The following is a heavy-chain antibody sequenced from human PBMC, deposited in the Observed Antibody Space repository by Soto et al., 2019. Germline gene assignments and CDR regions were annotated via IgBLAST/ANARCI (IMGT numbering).Heavy chain of an antibody. D-gene: IGHD1-26*01. CDR1: GASITAYY. V-gene: IGHV4-59*08. J-gene: IGHJ4*02. CDR3: ARHENGGTYPLAY. CDR2: VHNSRRA. Sequence: QVQLQESGPGLVKPSETLSLTCAVSGASITAYYWAWVRQPPGKGLEYIGHVHNSRRADYNPSLRSRVTISVDTSRNQFSLHLNSVTAADTAVYFCARHENGGTYPLAYWGQGTLVTVSS.